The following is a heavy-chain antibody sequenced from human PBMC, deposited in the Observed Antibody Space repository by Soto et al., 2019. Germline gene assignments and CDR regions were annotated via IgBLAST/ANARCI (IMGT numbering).Heavy chain of an antibody. Sequence: SETLSLTCTVSGGSISSYDWSWIRQPPNKGLEWIGYVDNSGTTAYNPSLKSRVTISVDTSKNQFSLKLSSVTAADPAVFYCARKIPLRGYSGYDRGYFDYGGRETLVTVSS. D-gene: IGHD5-12*01. J-gene: IGHJ4*02. CDR1: GGSISSYD. CDR2: VDNSGTT. CDR3: ARKIPLRGYSGYDRGYFDY. V-gene: IGHV4-59*08.